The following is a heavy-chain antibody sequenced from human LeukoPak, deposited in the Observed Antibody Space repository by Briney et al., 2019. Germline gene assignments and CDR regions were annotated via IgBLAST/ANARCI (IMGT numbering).Heavy chain of an antibody. D-gene: IGHD3-10*01. V-gene: IGHV2-70*11. J-gene: IGHJ6*03. CDR3: ARIGCGYYGSGSYPNNYYYYMDV. CDR2: IDWDDDK. Sequence: SGPTLVNPTQTLTLTCTFSGFSLSTSGMCVSWIRQPPGKALEWLARIDWDDDKYYSTSLKTRLTISKDTSKNQVVLTMTNMDPVDTATYYCARIGCGYYGSGSYPNNYYYYMDVWGKGTTVTISS. CDR1: GFSLSTSGMC.